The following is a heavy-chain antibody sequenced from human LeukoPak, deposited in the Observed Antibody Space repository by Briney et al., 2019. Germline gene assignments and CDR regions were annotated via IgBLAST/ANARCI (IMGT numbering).Heavy chain of an antibody. CDR2: ISSSSSYI. Sequence: GGSLRLSCAASGFTFSSYSMNWVRQAPGKGLEWVSSISSSSSYIYYADSVKGRFTISRDNAKNSLYLQMNSLRAEDTAVYYCARDLVGATEYYYYYMDVWGKGTTVTVSS. CDR1: GFTFSSYS. V-gene: IGHV3-21*01. D-gene: IGHD1-26*01. CDR3: ARDLVGATEYYYYYMDV. J-gene: IGHJ6*03.